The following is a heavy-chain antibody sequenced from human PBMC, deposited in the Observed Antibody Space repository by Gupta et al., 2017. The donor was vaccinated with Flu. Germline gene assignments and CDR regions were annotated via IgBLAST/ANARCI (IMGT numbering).Heavy chain of an antibody. J-gene: IGHJ4*02. Sequence: GVTFSNAWMIWVRQAPGKGLEWVGRIKSKTDGETTDYAAPVKGRFTISRDNSKNTLFLQMNSLKSEDTAVYYCTTGGPSYGAPVVHWGQGTLVTVSS. V-gene: IGHV3-15*01. CDR3: TTGGPSYGAPVVH. CDR2: IKSKTDGETT. CDR1: GVTFSNAW. D-gene: IGHD5-18*01.